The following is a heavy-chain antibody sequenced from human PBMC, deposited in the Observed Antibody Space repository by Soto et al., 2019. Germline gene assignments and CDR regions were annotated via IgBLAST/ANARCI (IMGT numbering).Heavy chain of an antibody. Sequence: PCAAAGFTFSSYARTCLLQAPGKGLEWVSGVSGTGVSAYYAYSVKGRFTISRDKSTNTLYLHMNSLRAEDTVVYYCARGSPYSDYVAADWGHGTLVTV. J-gene: IGHJ4*01. CDR2: VSGTGVSA. CDR3: ARGSPYSDYVAAD. V-gene: IGHV3-23*01. CDR1: GFTFSSYA. D-gene: IGHD4-17*01.